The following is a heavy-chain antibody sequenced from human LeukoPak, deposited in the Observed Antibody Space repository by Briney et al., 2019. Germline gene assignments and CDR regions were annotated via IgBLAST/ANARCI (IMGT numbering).Heavy chain of an antibody. Sequence: ASVKVSCKAAGYTFNSHDILWVRQAPGQGLEWMGIVNPSGGSTRFSQKFQGRVSMATDVSAGTVYMELSSLRSEDTALYYCARAPTYYDSNGYYPYYMDVWGKGTTVTVS. V-gene: IGHV1-46*02. D-gene: IGHD3-22*01. CDR3: ARAPTYYDSNGYYPYYMDV. CDR1: GYTFNSHD. J-gene: IGHJ6*03. CDR2: VNPSGGST.